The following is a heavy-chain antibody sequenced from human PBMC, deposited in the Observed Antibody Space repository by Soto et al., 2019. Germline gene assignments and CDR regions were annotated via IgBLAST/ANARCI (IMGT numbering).Heavy chain of an antibody. D-gene: IGHD1-1*01. CDR2: MSHSGGT. Sequence: QVQLQQWGAGLLKPSETLSLTCAVYGGFVTSGSYYWSWIRHPPGKGLEWIGEMSHSGGTHFNPSLKSRVPISVDTSKNQVTLTMSSVTAAATALYYCARVERGTATTVVDAFDIWGPGTMVTASS. V-gene: IGHV4-34*01. CDR1: GGFVTSGSYY. CDR3: ARVERGTATTVVDAFDI. J-gene: IGHJ3*02.